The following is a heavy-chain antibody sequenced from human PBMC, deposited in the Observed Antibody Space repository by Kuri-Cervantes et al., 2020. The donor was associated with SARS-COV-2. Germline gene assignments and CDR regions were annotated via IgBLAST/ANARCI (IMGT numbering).Heavy chain of an antibody. CDR3: ARSSVAVTAIRYYYYGMDV. CDR2: IYYSGST. Sequence: SETLSLTCTVSGGSISSYYWSWIRQPPGKGLEWIGYIYYSGSTNYNPSLKSRVTISVDTSKNQFSLKLSSVTAADTAVYYCARSSVAVTAIRYYYYGMDVWGQGTTVTGSS. D-gene: IGHD2-21*02. CDR1: GGSISSYY. J-gene: IGHJ6*02. V-gene: IGHV4-59*01.